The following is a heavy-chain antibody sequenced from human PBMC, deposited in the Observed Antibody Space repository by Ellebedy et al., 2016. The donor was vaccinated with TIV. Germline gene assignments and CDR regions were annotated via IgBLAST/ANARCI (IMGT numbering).Heavy chain of an antibody. D-gene: IGHD2-2*01. CDR3: ARDTRFIDHQHNWSDP. CDR1: GFTFSDYY. Sequence: GESLKISCAASGFTFSDYYMIWIRQAPGKGLEWVSYISSSGSSVYYADSVKGRFTISRDNAKNSLYLQINTLRAEDTAVYYCARDTRFIDHQHNWSDPWGQGTLVTVSS. V-gene: IGHV3-11*01. CDR2: ISSSGSSV. J-gene: IGHJ5*02.